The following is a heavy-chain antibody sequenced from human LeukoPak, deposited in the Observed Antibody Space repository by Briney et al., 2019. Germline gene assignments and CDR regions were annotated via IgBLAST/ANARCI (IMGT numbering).Heavy chain of an antibody. D-gene: IGHD6-19*01. J-gene: IGHJ4*02. V-gene: IGHV1-69*04. Sequence: SVKVSCKASGGTFSSYAISWVRQAPGQGLEWMGRIIPILGIANYAQKFQGRVTITADKSTSTAYMELSSLRFEDTAVYYCARVESYSSGWYFDYWGQGTLVTVSS. CDR2: IIPILGIA. CDR3: ARVESYSSGWYFDY. CDR1: GGTFSSYA.